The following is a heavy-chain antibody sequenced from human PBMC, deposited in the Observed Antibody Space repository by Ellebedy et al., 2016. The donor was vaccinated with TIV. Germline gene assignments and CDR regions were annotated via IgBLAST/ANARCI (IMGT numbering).Heavy chain of an antibody. V-gene: IGHV3-23*01. J-gene: IGHJ4*02. D-gene: IGHD3-16*01. CDR2: ISGSGGST. CDR1: GFTFSSYA. Sequence: GESLKISCAASGFTFSSYAMSWVRQAPGKGLEWVSAISGSGGSTYYADSVKGRFTISRDNSKNTLYLQMNSLRAEDTAVYYCAKVGPSYDYVWGSYGEWGQGTLVTVSS. CDR3: AKVGPSYDYVWGSYGE.